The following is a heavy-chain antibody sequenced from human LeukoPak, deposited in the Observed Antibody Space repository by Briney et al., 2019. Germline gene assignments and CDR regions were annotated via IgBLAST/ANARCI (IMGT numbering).Heavy chain of an antibody. D-gene: IGHD2-8*01. V-gene: IGHV4-31*03. CDR2: IYFSGST. Sequence: PSQTLSLTCTVSGGSISSGNHYWTWIRQHPGKGLEWIGYIYFSGSTYYNPSLESRVTISVDTSENQFSLKLSSVTAADTAVYYCARDSPFVLMVYAQYYFDYWGQGTLVTVSS. CDR1: GGSISSGNHY. CDR3: ARDSPFVLMVYAQYYFDY. J-gene: IGHJ4*02.